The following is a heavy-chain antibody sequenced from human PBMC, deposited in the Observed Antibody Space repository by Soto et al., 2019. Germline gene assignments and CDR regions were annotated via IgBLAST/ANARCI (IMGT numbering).Heavy chain of an antibody. V-gene: IGHV3-30*18. J-gene: IGHJ4*02. CDR2: ISYDGSNK. CDR3: AKDIRIVATIPGVDY. D-gene: IGHD5-12*01. Sequence: GGSLRLSCAASGFTSSSYGMHWVRQAPGKGLEWVAVISYDGSNKYYADSVKGRFTISRDNSKNTLYLQMNSLRAEDTAVYYCAKDIRIVATIPGVDYWGQGTLVTVSS. CDR1: GFTSSSYG.